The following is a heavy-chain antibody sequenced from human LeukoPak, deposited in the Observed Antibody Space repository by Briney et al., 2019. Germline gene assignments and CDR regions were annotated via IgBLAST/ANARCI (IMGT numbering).Heavy chain of an antibody. J-gene: IGHJ4*02. D-gene: IGHD2-2*01. CDR1: GGSISSYY. Sequence: SETLSLTCTVSGGSISSYYWSWIRQPPGKGLEWIGEINHSGSTNYNPSLKSRITISVDTSKNQFSLKLSSVTAADTAVYYCAREASSTRGGFDYWGQGTLVTVSS. V-gene: IGHV4-34*01. CDR3: AREASSTRGGFDY. CDR2: INHSGST.